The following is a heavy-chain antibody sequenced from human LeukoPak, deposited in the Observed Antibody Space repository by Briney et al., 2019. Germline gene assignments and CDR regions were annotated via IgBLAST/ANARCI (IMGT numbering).Heavy chain of an antibody. Sequence: GGSLRLSCAASGFSFSGHRVHWVRQAPGKGLVWVSRISDDGSYTSNVDSVKGRFTISRDNVNNMLYLHMNSLRAEDTAVYYCASFGISWRSSYWGQGTLVTVSS. J-gene: IGHJ4*02. V-gene: IGHV3-74*01. CDR3: ASFGISWRSSY. CDR2: ISDDGSYT. D-gene: IGHD2-21*01. CDR1: GFSFSGHR.